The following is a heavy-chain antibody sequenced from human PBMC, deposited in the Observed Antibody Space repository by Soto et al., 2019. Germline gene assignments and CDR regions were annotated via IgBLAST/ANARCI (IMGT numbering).Heavy chain of an antibody. CDR2: IYPGDSEP. CDR1: GYIFNNYW. D-gene: IGHD1-26*01. CDR3: ARRFSGTYTDAFDF. V-gene: IGHV5-51*01. Sequence: GESLKISCKGSGYIFNNYWIVWVRQMPGQGLEWMGIIYPGDSEPTYSPSFQGHVTFSVDKSISAAYLQWSSLRASDTAIYYCARRFSGTYTDAFDFWGQGTMVTVSS. J-gene: IGHJ3*01.